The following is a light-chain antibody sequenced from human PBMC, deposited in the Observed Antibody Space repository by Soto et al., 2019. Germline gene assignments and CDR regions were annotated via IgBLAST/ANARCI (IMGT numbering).Light chain of an antibody. CDR3: SSYTTSSTRV. CDR1: SSDVGGYKF. Sequence: QSALTQPASVSGSPGQXXXXXXTGTSSDVGGYKFVSWYQQHPGKAPKLMIYEVSNRPSGVSNRFSGSKSGNTASLTISGLQAEDEADYYCSSYTTSSTRVFGGGTKLTVL. J-gene: IGLJ3*02. CDR2: EVS. V-gene: IGLV2-14*01.